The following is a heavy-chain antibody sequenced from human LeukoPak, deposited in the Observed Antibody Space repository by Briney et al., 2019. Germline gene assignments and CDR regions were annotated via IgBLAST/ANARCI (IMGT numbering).Heavy chain of an antibody. D-gene: IGHD3-22*01. CDR2: IYDSGST. V-gene: IGHV4-59*01. Sequence: PSETLCLTCAVSGGSISSYYLSWIRQPPGKGLEWIWYIYDSGSTNYNASLMSRRIISLDNSKNQTPLMLMSVTAAETAVVYYSRVTGYMIEDYFDYWGQGTLVTVSS. J-gene: IGHJ4*02. CDR3: SRVTGYMIEDYFDY. CDR1: GGSISSYY.